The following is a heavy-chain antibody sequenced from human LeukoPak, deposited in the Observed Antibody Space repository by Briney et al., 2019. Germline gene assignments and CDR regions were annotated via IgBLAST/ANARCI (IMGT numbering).Heavy chain of an antibody. V-gene: IGHV3-33*03. CDR3: ATQTGDVDYYGLDV. CDR2: IWNNGINK. D-gene: IGHD7-27*01. J-gene: IGHJ6*02. Sequence: PGRSLRLSCAASGFIFSDYGIHWVRQAPGKGLEWVAVIWNNGINKYYAESVKGRFTISRDNSKNTLYLQMNSLRVEDTAVYYCATQTGDVDYYGLDVWGQGTTVTVSS. CDR1: GFIFSDYG.